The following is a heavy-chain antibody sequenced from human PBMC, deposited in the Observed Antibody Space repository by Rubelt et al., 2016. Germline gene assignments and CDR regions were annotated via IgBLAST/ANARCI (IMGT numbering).Heavy chain of an antibody. CDR2: IYYSGST. D-gene: IGHD2-15*01. Sequence: QVQLQESGPGLVKPSETLSLTCIVSGGSINNYYWSWVRQPPGKGLEWIGFIYYSGSTSYNPSFKSRVTISVDTSKNQFSLKVNSVTAADTAVYYCARERCVSGGSSLFDYWGQGTLVTVSS. J-gene: IGHJ4*02. CDR1: GGSINNYY. CDR3: ARERCVSGGSSLFDY. V-gene: IGHV4-59*01.